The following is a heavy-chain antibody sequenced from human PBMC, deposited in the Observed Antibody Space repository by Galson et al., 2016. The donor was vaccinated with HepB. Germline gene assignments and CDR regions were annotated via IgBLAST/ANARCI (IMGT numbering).Heavy chain of an antibody. CDR3: VREGGCDSCQSGGFDS. CDR1: GFTFSTTY. V-gene: IGHV3-33*01. D-gene: IGHD3-16*01. Sequence: SLRLSCAASGFTFSTTYMHWVRQAPGKGLEWVAIMWKDGSGHYADSVRGRFTISRDNSKNTMYLQMKTLTVDDTAVYYCVREGGCDSCQSGGFDSWGQGTLVTVSS. J-gene: IGHJ5*01. CDR2: MWKDGSG.